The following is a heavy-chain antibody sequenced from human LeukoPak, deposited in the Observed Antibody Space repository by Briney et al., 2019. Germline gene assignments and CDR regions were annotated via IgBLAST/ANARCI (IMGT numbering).Heavy chain of an antibody. J-gene: IGHJ4*02. CDR1: GFTVSSNY. V-gene: IGHV3-53*01. CDR3: ARDGTAVKFDY. D-gene: IGHD6-13*01. Sequence: HSGGSLRLSCAASGFTVSSNYMSWVRQAPGKGLEWVSVIYSGGSTYYADSVKGRFTISRDNSKNTLYLQMNSLRAEDTAVYYCARDGTAVKFDYWGQGTLVTVSS. CDR2: IYSGGST.